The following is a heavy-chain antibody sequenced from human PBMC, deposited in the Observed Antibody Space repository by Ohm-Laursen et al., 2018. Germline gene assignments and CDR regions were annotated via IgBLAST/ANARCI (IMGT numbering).Heavy chain of an antibody. CDR2: IKEDGSEK. V-gene: IGHV3-7*01. CDR3: ARSWGMDV. CDR1: GFTFSTYW. Sequence: SLRLSCAASGFTFSTYWMSWVRQAPGKGLEWVANIKEDGSEKYYADSVKGRFTISRDNAKNSLYLQMNSLRAEDTAVYYCARSWGMDVWGQGTTVTVSS. J-gene: IGHJ6*02.